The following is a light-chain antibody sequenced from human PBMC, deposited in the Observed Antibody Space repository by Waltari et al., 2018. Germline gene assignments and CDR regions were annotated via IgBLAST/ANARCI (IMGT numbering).Light chain of an antibody. V-gene: IGLV4-69*01. CDR2: IDGVGGH. CDR1: SEHSAYA. CDR3: QTWDPDTVV. J-gene: IGLJ2*01. Sequence: QLAVTQSPSASASLGASVKLTCTLSSEHSAYAIPCHQHQPEKGPRFLMKIDGVGGHTKGDGIPDRFSGFSAGAERYLTISSLQYEDEAAYYCQTWDPDTVVFGGGTKLTV.